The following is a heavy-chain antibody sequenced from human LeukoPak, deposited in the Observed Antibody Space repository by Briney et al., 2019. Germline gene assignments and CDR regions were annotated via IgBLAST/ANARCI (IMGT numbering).Heavy chain of an antibody. D-gene: IGHD5-12*01. J-gene: IGHJ4*02. V-gene: IGHV4-59*01. CDR1: GASINDFY. CDR3: ARGGIRGYSAFDNLDF. CDR2: VYYGGST. Sequence: PSETLSLTCAVSGASINDFYWAWIRQPPGKGLEWIGYVYYGGSTNYNPSLKSRVSMSVDTSKNQFSLTLTSVTVADTAFYYCARGGIRGYSAFDNLDFWGLGTHVTVSS.